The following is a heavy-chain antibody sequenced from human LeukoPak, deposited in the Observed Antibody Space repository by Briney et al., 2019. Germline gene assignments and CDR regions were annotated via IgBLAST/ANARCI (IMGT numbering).Heavy chain of an antibody. V-gene: IGHV1-46*01. CDR1: GYTFTSYY. Sequence: ASVKVSCKASGYTFTSYYMHWVRQAPGEGLEWMGIINPSGGSTSYAQKFQGRVTMTRDMSTSTVYMELSSLRSEDTAVYYCAEGTGYFDPFDYWGQGTLVTVSS. J-gene: IGHJ4*02. CDR3: AEGTGYFDPFDY. CDR2: INPSGGST. D-gene: IGHD3-9*01.